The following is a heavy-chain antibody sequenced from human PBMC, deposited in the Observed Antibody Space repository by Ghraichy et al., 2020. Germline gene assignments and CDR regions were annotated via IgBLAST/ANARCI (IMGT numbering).Heavy chain of an antibody. CDR1: GFTFSSYG. CDR2: ISFDGSDQ. CDR3: AKQHYCSSTTCYWYGMDV. J-gene: IGHJ6*02. Sequence: GGSLRLSCAASGFTFSSYGMHWVRQAPGKGLEWVAVISFDGSDQYYADSVKGRFTISRDNSKNTLYLQMNSLRAEDTAVYYCAKQHYCSSTTCYWYGMDVWGQGTTVTVSS. V-gene: IGHV3-30*18. D-gene: IGHD2-2*01.